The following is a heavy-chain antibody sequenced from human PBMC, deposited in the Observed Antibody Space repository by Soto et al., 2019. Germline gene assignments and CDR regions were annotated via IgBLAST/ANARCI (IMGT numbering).Heavy chain of an antibody. CDR3: ARTIGSLHNWLDP. V-gene: IGHV2-70*11. J-gene: IGHJ5*02. CDR1: GFSLTTSGMS. D-gene: IGHD1-26*01. Sequence: SGPTLVNPTQTLTLTCTFSGFSLTTSGMSVSWIRQPPGKALEWLARIDWDDDEYYNTSLRTRLTISKDTSKNQVVLTMTNMDPVDSATYFGARTIGSLHNWLDPWGQGSLVTFSS. CDR2: IDWDDDE.